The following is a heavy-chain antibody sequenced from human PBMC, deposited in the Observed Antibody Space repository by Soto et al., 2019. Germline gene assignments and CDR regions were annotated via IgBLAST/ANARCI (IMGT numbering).Heavy chain of an antibody. J-gene: IGHJ4*02. V-gene: IGHV3-30*04. Sequence: PGGSLRLSCAASGFIFRSYAMHWVRQAPGKGLEWVAVISYDVKKIYYGESVKGRFTISRDNSEDTLYLQMNSLSSEDTAVYFCARDDPGPVYYFDYWGQGALVTVSS. CDR2: ISYDVKKI. CDR1: GFIFRSYA. D-gene: IGHD3-16*01. CDR3: ARDDPGPVYYFDY.